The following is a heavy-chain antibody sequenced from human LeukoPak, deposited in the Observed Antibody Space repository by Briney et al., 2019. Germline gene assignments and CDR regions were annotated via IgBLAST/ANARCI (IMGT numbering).Heavy chain of an antibody. CDR2: INPSGGST. D-gene: IGHD2-15*01. Sequence: ASVKVSCKASGYTFTSYYMHWVRQAPGQGLEWMGIINPSGGSTSYAQKLQGRVTMTTDTSTSTAYMELRSLRSDDTAVYYCARGYCSGGSCYHRHYYYYYMDVWGKGTTVTVSS. CDR3: ARGYCSGGSCYHRHYYYYYMDV. J-gene: IGHJ6*03. V-gene: IGHV1-46*01. CDR1: GYTFTSYY.